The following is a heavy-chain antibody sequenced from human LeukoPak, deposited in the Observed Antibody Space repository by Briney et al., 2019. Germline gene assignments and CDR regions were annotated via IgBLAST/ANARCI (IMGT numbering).Heavy chain of an antibody. V-gene: IGHV1-24*01. Sequence: ASVKVSCKVSGYTLTELSMHWVRQAPGKGLEWMGGFDPEDGETIYAQKFQGRVTITADESTSTAYMELSSLRSEDTAVYYCARVDIWGQGTMVTVSS. J-gene: IGHJ3*02. CDR1: GYTLTELS. CDR2: FDPEDGET. CDR3: ARVDI.